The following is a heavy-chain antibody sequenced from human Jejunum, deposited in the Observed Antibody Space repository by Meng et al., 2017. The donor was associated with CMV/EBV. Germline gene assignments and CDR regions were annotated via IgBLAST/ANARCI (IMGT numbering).Heavy chain of an antibody. CDR2: FYYSWGS. D-gene: IGHD3-3*01. J-gene: IGHJ4*02. CDR3: AGGDDFWSGYSGHNFDY. CDR1: NCFSFY. V-gene: IGHV4-39*07. Sequence: NCFSFYWGWLPQPPGEGLGLIWGFYYSWGSYYHPSLKSRVTISLDPSKNPFSLRLGSVTAADTAGYYCAGGDDFWSGYSGHNFDYWGQGTLVTVSS.